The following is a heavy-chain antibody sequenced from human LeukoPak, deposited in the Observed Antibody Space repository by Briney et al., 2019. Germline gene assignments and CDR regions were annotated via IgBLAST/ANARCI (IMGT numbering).Heavy chain of an antibody. CDR2: ISSSSTYI. D-gene: IGHD5/OR15-5a*01. J-gene: IGHJ4*02. Sequence: GGSLRLSCAASGFTFSSYTMNWVRQAPGTGLEWVSSISSSSTYINYANSLQGRFTISRDNSKNTLYLQMNSLRAEDTAVYYCARGPSVYHNTGGQGTLVTVSS. V-gene: IGHV3-21*01. CDR3: ARGPSVYHNT. CDR1: GFTFSSYT.